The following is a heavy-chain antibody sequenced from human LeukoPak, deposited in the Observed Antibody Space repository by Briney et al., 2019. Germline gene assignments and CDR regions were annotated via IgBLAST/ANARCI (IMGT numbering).Heavy chain of an antibody. CDR3: APTTVTPTSQPVAVN. CDR1: GGTFSSYA. D-gene: IGHD4-11*01. V-gene: IGHV1-69*13. J-gene: IGHJ4*02. CDR2: IIPIFGTA. Sequence: ASVKVSCKASGGTFSSYAISWVRQAPGQGPEWMGGIIPIFGTANYAQKFQGRVTITADESTSTAYMELSSLRSEDTAVYYCAPTTVTPTSQPVAVNWGQGTLVTVSS.